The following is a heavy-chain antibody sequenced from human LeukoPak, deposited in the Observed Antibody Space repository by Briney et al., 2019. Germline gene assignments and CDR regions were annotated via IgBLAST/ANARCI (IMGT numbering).Heavy chain of an antibody. J-gene: IGHJ4*02. Sequence: PGGSLRLSCAASGFTFSSYGMHWVRQAPGKGLEWVAFIRYDGSNKYYADSVKGRFTISRDNSKNTLYLQMNSLRAEDTAVYYCAKGYYDYVWGSYRYTFDYWGQGTLVTVSS. CDR3: AKGYYDYVWGSYRYTFDY. CDR1: GFTFSSYG. D-gene: IGHD3-16*02. CDR2: IRYDGSNK. V-gene: IGHV3-30*02.